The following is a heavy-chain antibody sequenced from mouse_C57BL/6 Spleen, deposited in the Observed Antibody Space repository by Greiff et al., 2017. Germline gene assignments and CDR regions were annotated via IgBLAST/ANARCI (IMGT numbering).Heavy chain of an antibody. CDR3: ARGITTVVAKGDYFDY. CDR1: GYSITSGYY. D-gene: IGHD1-1*01. Sequence: EVKLQESGPGLVKPSQSLSLTCSVTGYSITSGYYWNWIRQFPGNKLEWMGYISYDGSNNYNPSLKNRISITRDTSKNQFFLKLNSVTTEDTATDYCARGITTVVAKGDYFDYWGQGTTLTVSS. J-gene: IGHJ2*01. CDR2: ISYDGSN. V-gene: IGHV3-6*01.